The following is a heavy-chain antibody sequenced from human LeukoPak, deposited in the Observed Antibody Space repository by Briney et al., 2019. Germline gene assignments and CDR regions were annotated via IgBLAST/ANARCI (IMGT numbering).Heavy chain of an antibody. V-gene: IGHV3-7*01. CDR2: IKQDGSEK. D-gene: IGHD6-6*01. CDR3: ARSGIAARRPWGY. Sequence: PGGSLRLSCAASGFTFSSYWMSWVRQAPGKGLEWVANIKQDGSEKYYVDSVKGRFTISGDNAKNSLYLQMNSLRAEDTAVYYCARSGIAARRPWGYWGQGTLVTVSS. CDR1: GFTFSSYW. J-gene: IGHJ4*02.